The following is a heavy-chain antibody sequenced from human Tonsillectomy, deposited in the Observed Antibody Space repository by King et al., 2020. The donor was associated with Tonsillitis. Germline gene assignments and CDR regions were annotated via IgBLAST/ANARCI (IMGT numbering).Heavy chain of an antibody. D-gene: IGHD6-6*01. CDR3: ARRVAVRPRYYFDY. Sequence: VQLQESGPGLAKPSETLSLTCTVSGVSISNYYWTWIRQPPGKGLEWIGCVYYTGNTKYNPALNSRVTISLDTSKNQFSLKLSSVTAAATAVYYCARRVAVRPRYYFDYWGQGNLVTVSS. CDR1: GVSISNYY. J-gene: IGHJ4*02. CDR2: VYYTGNT. V-gene: IGHV4-59*08.